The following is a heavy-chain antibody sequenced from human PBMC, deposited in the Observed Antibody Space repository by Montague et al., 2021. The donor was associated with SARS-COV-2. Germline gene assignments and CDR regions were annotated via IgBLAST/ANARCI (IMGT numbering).Heavy chain of an antibody. CDR1: GFSLSTSGMC. CDR3: ARMRYYYYMDV. V-gene: IGHV2-70*01. CDR2: IDWDDDK. Sequence: PALVKPTQTLTLTCTFSGFSLSTSGMCVSWIRQPPGKALDWLALIDWDDDKYYSTSLKTRLTISKDTSKSQVVLTMTSMDPVDTATYYCARMRYYYYMDVWGKGTTVTVSS. J-gene: IGHJ6*03.